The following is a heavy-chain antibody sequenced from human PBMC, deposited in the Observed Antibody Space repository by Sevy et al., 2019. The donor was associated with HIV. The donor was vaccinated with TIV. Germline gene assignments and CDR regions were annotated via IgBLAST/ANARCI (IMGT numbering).Heavy chain of an antibody. V-gene: IGHV3-21*01. CDR3: ASTVAGTIDY. J-gene: IGHJ4*02. CDR1: GFTFSSYS. D-gene: IGHD6-19*01. CDR2: ISSSSSYI. Sequence: CGSLRLSCAASGFTFSSYSMNWVRQAPGKGLEWVSSISSSSSYIYYADSVKGRFTISRDNAKNSLYLQMNSLRAEDTALYYCASTVAGTIDYWGQGTMVTVSS.